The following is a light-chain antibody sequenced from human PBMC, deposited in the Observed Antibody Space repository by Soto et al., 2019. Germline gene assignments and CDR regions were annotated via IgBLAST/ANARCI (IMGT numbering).Light chain of an antibody. Sequence: EIVLTQSPGTLSLSPGDRATLSCRASQSVNSNFLAWYQQKPGQAPRLLIYGASSRATDIPDTFSGSGSGTDFTLTINRLEPGDFAVYYGQQYGTSPWTFGQGTKVELK. CDR1: QSVNSNF. V-gene: IGKV3-20*01. CDR3: QQYGTSPWT. J-gene: IGKJ1*01. CDR2: GAS.